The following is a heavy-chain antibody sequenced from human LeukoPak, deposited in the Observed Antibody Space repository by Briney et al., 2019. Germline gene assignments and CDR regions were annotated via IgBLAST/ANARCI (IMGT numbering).Heavy chain of an antibody. CDR2: ISGSGGST. Sequence: GGSLRLSCAASGFTFSSYAMSWVRQAPGKGLEWVSAISGSGGSTYYADSVKGRFTISRDNSKNTLYLQMNSLRAEDTAVYCCAIKDTSPWQSFDYWGQGTLVTVSS. V-gene: IGHV3-23*01. CDR1: GFTFSSYA. D-gene: IGHD2-2*02. CDR3: AIKDTSPWQSFDY. J-gene: IGHJ4*02.